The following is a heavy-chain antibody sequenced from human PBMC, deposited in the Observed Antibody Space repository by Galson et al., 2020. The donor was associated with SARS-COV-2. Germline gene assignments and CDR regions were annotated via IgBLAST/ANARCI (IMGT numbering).Heavy chain of an antibody. Sequence: SETLSLTCAVYGGSFSGYYWSWIRQPPGKGLEWIGEINHSGSTNYNPSLKSRVTISVDTSKNQFSLKLSSVTAADTAVYYCARPWGSWSYGMDVWGQGTTVTVSS. CDR3: ARPWGSWSYGMDV. CDR1: GGSFSGYY. J-gene: IGHJ6*02. CDR2: INHSGST. D-gene: IGHD3-16*01. V-gene: IGHV4-34*01.